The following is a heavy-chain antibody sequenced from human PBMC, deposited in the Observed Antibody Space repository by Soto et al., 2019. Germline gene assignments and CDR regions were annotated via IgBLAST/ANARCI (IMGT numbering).Heavy chain of an antibody. V-gene: IGHV3-30-3*01. D-gene: IGHD2-15*01. CDR3: ARGGDCACNSFYRPFAY. CDR2: ISYDGANK. J-gene: IGHJ4*02. Sequence: QVQLVESGGGVVQPGRSLRLSCAASGFTFSSFAMHWVRQTPGKGLEWVAIISYDGANKYCADSVKGRFTISRDNSNNTLYAQMNSLRAEETAVYYCARGGDCACNSFYRPFAYWGQGTMVTVS. CDR1: GFTFSSFA.